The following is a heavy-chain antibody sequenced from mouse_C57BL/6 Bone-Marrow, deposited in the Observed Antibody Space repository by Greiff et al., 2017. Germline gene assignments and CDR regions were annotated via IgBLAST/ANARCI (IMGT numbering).Heavy chain of an antibody. Sequence: QVQLQQSGAELARPGASVKLSCKASGYTFTSYGISWVKQRTGQGLEWIGEIYPRSGNTYYNEKFKGKATLTADKSSSTAYMELRSLTSEDSAVYYCADGYDPAYWGQGTLVTVSA. J-gene: IGHJ3*01. D-gene: IGHD2-2*01. CDR2: IYPRSGNT. CDR3: ADGYDPAY. V-gene: IGHV1-81*01. CDR1: GYTFTSYG.